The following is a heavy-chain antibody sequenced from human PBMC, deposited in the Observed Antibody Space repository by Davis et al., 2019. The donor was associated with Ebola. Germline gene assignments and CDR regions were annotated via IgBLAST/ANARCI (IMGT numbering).Heavy chain of an antibody. D-gene: IGHD5-18*01. Sequence: AASVKVSCKASGYNFNSYGIYWVRQAPGQGLEWMGWISAYNGNTNYAQKLQGRVTMTTDTSTSTAYMELRSLRSDDTAVYYCARYLGMVKSYYFDYWGQGTLITVSS. J-gene: IGHJ4*02. V-gene: IGHV1-18*01. CDR1: GYNFNSYG. CDR3: ARYLGMVKSYYFDY. CDR2: ISAYNGNT.